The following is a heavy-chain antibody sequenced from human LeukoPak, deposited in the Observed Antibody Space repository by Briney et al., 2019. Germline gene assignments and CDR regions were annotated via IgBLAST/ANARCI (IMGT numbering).Heavy chain of an antibody. V-gene: IGHV3-30-3*01. Sequence: PGGSLRLSCAASGFTFSSYAMHWVRQAPGKGLEWVAVISYDGSNKYYADSVKGRFTISRDNSKNTLYLQMNSLRAEDTAVYYCARAPPYSSASWGYYGMDVWGQGTTVTVSS. J-gene: IGHJ6*02. CDR3: ARAPPYSSASWGYYGMDV. CDR2: ISYDGSNK. D-gene: IGHD6-6*01. CDR1: GFTFSSYA.